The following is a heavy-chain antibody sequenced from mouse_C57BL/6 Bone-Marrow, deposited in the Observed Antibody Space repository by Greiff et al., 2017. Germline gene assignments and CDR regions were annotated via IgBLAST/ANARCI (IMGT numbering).Heavy chain of an antibody. CDR3: VSPSPFYDGCFAY. CDR2: IRSKSNNYAT. CDR1: GFSFNTYA. D-gene: IGHD2-3*01. Sequence: EVQRVESGGGLVQPKGSLKLSCAASGFSFNTYAMNWVRQAPGKGLEWVARIRSKSNNYATYYADSVKDRFTISRDDSESMLYLQMNNLKTEDTAMYYCVSPSPFYDGCFAYWGQGTLVTVSA. V-gene: IGHV10-1*01. J-gene: IGHJ3*01.